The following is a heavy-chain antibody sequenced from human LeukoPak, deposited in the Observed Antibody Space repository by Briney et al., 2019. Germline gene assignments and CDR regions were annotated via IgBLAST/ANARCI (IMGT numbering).Heavy chain of an antibody. Sequence: GASVKVSCKASGGTFSSYAISWVRQAPGQGLEWMGGIIPIFGTANYAQKFQGRVTITADKSTSTAYMELSSLRSEDTAVYYCAREVDTAMVTQVFFDYWGQGTLVTVSS. J-gene: IGHJ4*02. CDR1: GGTFSSYA. D-gene: IGHD5-18*01. CDR2: IIPIFGTA. V-gene: IGHV1-69*06. CDR3: AREVDTAMVTQVFFDY.